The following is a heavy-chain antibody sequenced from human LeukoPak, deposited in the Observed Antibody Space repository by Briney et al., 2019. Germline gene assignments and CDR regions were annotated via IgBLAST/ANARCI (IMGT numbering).Heavy chain of an antibody. CDR2: ISAYNGNT. D-gene: IGHD1-26*01. Sequence: ASVKVSCRASGYTFTSYGISWVRKAPGQGLEWMGWISAYNGNTNYAQKLQGRVTMTTDTSTSTAYMELRSLRSDDTAVYYCAREGSGSHSMYYYYYYMDVWGKGTTVTVSS. CDR1: GYTFTSYG. V-gene: IGHV1-18*01. J-gene: IGHJ6*03. CDR3: AREGSGSHSMYYYYYYMDV.